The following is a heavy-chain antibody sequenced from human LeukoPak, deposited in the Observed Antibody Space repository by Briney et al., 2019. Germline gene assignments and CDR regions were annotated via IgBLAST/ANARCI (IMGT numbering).Heavy chain of an antibody. CDR2: IYYGGST. Sequence: SDTLSLTCTVSGRSISSHYWSLIRPPPRKGPEWVGYIYYGGSTNYNPCLKTRVTISVDTSTNQFSLKLSSVTAADTAVYYCGGGEWFRYGYGWFDPWGQGTLVTVSS. CDR3: GGGEWFRYGYGWFDP. V-gene: IGHV4-59*11. D-gene: IGHD3-3*01. CDR1: GRSISSHY. J-gene: IGHJ5*02.